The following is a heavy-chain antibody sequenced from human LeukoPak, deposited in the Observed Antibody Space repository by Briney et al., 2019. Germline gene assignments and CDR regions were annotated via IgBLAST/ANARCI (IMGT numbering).Heavy chain of an antibody. Sequence: GGSLRLSCAASGFTFSYYSMNWVRQAPGRGLEWVSCISSSSGLIFYSDSVRGRFTISRDNAKNLLYLHMHSLRVEDTAVYYCAKVDRGDYSSSPVPYYNYYMNVWGKGTTVTVSS. CDR2: ISSSSGLI. J-gene: IGHJ6*03. V-gene: IGHV3-21*01. CDR1: GFTFSYYS. D-gene: IGHD6-13*01. CDR3: AKVDRGDYSSSPVPYYNYYMNV.